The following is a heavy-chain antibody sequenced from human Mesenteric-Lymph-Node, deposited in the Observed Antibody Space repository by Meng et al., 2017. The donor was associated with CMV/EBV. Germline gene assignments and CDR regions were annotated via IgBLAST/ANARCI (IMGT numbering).Heavy chain of an antibody. Sequence: GGSLRLSCEASGFTFSDYAMSWVRQAPGKGLEWVSAISGSGGSTYYADSVKGRFTISRDNSKNTLYLKMNSLRAEDTAVYFCAKTGDGFPFDYWGQGTLVTVSS. V-gene: IGHV3-23*01. CDR1: GFTFSDYA. CDR3: AKTGDGFPFDY. J-gene: IGHJ4*02. D-gene: IGHD2-21*02. CDR2: ISGSGGST.